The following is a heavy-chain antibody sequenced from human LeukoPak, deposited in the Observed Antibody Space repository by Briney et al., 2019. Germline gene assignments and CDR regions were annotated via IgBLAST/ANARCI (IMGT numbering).Heavy chain of an antibody. D-gene: IGHD3-9*01. CDR1: GFIFRNYA. J-gene: IGHJ4*02. CDR2: ITGSGDST. V-gene: IGHV3-23*01. CDR3: AKWGDYDILTGYYVSDF. Sequence: GASLRLPCAASGFIFRNYAMSWVRQAPGKGLEWVSAITGSGDSTYYADSVKGRFTISRDNSKNTLYVEMNTLRAEGTAVYYCAKWGDYDILTGYYVSDFWGQGTLVTVSS.